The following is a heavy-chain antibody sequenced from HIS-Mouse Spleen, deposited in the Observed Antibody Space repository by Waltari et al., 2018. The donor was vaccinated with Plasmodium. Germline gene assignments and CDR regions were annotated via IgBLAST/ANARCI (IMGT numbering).Heavy chain of an antibody. Sequence: QVQLLESGGGVVQPGRSLRLSCAASDFTSRSYGLNWVRQAPGKGLELLAVISYDGSNKYYADSVKGRFTSSRDNSKNTLYLQMNSLRAEDTAVYYCAKDRRSSSWYVDYWGQGTLVTVSS. CDR2: ISYDGSNK. J-gene: IGHJ4*02. CDR3: AKDRRSSSWYVDY. D-gene: IGHD6-13*01. V-gene: IGHV3-30*18. CDR1: DFTSRSYG.